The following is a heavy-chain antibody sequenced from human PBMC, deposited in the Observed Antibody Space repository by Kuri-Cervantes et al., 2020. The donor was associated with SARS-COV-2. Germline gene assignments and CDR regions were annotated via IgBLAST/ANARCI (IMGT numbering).Heavy chain of an antibody. D-gene: IGHD2-2*01. Sequence: AAVQVSCKASGYTFTNYGISWVRQAPGQGLEWMGWSSGYNGNTNYSQKVQGRVTMTADISTSTAYMELRRLRSDDTAVYYCARSRHCSSTSCYGGYYMDVWGKGTAVTVSS. CDR1: GYTFTNYG. J-gene: IGHJ6*03. V-gene: IGHV1-18*04. CDR2: SSGYNGNT. CDR3: ARSRHCSSTSCYGGYYMDV.